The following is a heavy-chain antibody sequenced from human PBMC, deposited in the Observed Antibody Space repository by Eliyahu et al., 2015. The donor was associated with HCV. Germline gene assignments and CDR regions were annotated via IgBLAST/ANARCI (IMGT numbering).Heavy chain of an antibody. CDR2: IYYSGST. Sequence: QLQLQESGPGLVKPSETLSLTCTVSGGSISSSSYYWGWIRQPPGKGLEWIGSIYYSGSTYYNPSLKSRVTISVDTSKNQFSLKLSSVTAADTAVYYCARGVLLWFGELYAPFDYWGQGTLVTVSS. CDR1: GGSISSSSYY. CDR3: ARGVLLWFGELYAPFDY. D-gene: IGHD3-10*01. J-gene: IGHJ4*02. V-gene: IGHV4-39*01.